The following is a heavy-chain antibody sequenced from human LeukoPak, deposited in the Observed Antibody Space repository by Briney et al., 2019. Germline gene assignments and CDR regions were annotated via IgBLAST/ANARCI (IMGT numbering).Heavy chain of an antibody. V-gene: IGHV3-64D*09. J-gene: IGHJ4*02. Sequence: GGSLRLSCAASGFTFSGYNMNWVRQAPGKGLEYVSATSSNGGSTYYADSVKGRFTISRDNPKNTLYLQMSSLRVDDTAVYYCVKGREAAAGRGFDYWGQGTLVTVSS. CDR1: GFTFSGYN. D-gene: IGHD6-13*01. CDR3: VKGREAAAGRGFDY. CDR2: TSSNGGST.